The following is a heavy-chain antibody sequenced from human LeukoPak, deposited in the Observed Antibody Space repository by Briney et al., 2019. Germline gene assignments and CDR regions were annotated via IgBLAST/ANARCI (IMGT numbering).Heavy chain of an antibody. V-gene: IGHV4-4*07. CDR2: IYTSGSI. Sequence: SETLSLTCTVSGGSISSYYWSWIRQPAGKGLEWIGRIYTSGSITYNPSLKSRVSMSVDTSKNQFSLKLSSVAAADTAVYYCARDSGTTGEVKFDPWGQGTLVTVSS. CDR3: ARDSGTTGEVKFDP. CDR1: GGSISSYY. J-gene: IGHJ5*02. D-gene: IGHD3-10*01.